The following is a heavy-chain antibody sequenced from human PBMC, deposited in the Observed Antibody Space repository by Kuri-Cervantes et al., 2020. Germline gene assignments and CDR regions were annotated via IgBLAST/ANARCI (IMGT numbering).Heavy chain of an antibody. Sequence: GGSLRLSCAASGFSVNTYAMSWVRQAPGKGLEWVSTTSASGGSTYDADSVKGRFTISRDNSKNTLYLQMNSLRAEDTAVYYCAKGGFKWSPIDCWGQGSLVTVSS. D-gene: IGHD2-15*01. V-gene: IGHV3-23*01. CDR3: AKGGFKWSPIDC. CDR1: GFSVNTYA. J-gene: IGHJ4*02. CDR2: TSASGGST.